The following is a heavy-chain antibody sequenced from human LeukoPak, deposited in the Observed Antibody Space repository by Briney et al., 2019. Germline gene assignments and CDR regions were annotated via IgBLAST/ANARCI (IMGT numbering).Heavy chain of an antibody. Sequence: SETLSLTCTVSGGSISSGGYYWSWIRQHPGKGLEWIGYIYYSGSTYYNPSLKSRVTISVDTSKYQFSLKLSSVTAADTAVYYCARVSEISPSYYYDSSGYYYFDYWGQGTLVTVSS. D-gene: IGHD3-22*01. CDR1: GGSISSGGYY. J-gene: IGHJ4*02. CDR3: ARVSEISPSYYYDSSGYYYFDY. CDR2: IYYSGST. V-gene: IGHV4-31*03.